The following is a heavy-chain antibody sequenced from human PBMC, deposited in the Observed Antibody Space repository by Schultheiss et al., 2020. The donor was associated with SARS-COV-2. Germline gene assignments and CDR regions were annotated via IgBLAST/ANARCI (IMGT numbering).Heavy chain of an antibody. Sequence: GESLKISCAASGFTFNNYQMNWVRQAPGKGLEWVSYISDADNSKYYADFVKGRFTISRDNSKNTLYLQMNSLRAEDTAVYYCARDRSSDSFDYWGQGTLVTVSS. CDR1: GFTFNNYQ. CDR2: ISDADNSK. J-gene: IGHJ4*02. D-gene: IGHD2-2*01. V-gene: IGHV3-48*03. CDR3: ARDRSSDSFDY.